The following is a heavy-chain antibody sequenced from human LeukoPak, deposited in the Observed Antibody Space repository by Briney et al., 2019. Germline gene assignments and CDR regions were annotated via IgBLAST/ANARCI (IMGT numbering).Heavy chain of an antibody. CDR3: AREPGGARGYSYGYGYYYMDV. V-gene: IGHV4-4*08. CDR1: GGSISSYY. Sequence: SETLSLTCTVSGGSISSYYWSWIRQPPGKGLEWIGYIYTSGSTNYTPSLKSRVTISLDTSKNQFSLKLSSVTAADTAVYYCAREPGGARGYSYGYGYYYMDVWGKGTTVTVSS. D-gene: IGHD5-18*01. J-gene: IGHJ6*03. CDR2: IYTSGST.